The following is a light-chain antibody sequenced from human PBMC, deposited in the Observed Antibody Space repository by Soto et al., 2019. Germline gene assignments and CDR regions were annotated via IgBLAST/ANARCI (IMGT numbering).Light chain of an antibody. CDR2: GNI. J-gene: IGLJ1*01. V-gene: IGLV1-40*01. Sequence: QSVLTQPPSVSGAPGQRVTISCTGSSSNIGAGYDVHWYQQRPGTAPKLLILGNINRPSGVPDRFSGSKSGTSASLAITGLQAEDEGDYYCQSYDSTRSARYVFGTGTKVTVL. CDR1: SSNIGAGYD. CDR3: QSYDSTRSARYV.